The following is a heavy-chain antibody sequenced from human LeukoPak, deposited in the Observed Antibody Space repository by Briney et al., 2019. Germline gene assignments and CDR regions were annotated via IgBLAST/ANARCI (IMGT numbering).Heavy chain of an antibody. J-gene: IGHJ5*02. CDR2: IKQDGSEK. V-gene: IGHV3-7*01. Sequence: AGSLRLSCAASGFTFSSYWVSWVRQAPGKGLGWEANIKQDGSEKYYVDSVKGRFTISRDNAKNSLYLQMNSLRAEDTAVYYCASFLVVVPAAVGWFDPRGQGTLVTVSS. CDR3: ASFLVVVPAAVGWFDP. D-gene: IGHD2-2*01. CDR1: GFTFSSYW.